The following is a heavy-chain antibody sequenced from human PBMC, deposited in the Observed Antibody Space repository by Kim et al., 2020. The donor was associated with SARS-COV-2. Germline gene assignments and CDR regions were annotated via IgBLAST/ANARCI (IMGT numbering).Heavy chain of an antibody. CDR2: IYYSGST. D-gene: IGHD3-10*01. Sequence: SETLSLTFTVSGGSISSSSYYWGWIRQPPGKGLEWIGSIYYSGSTYYNPSLKSRVTISVDTSKNQFSLKLSSVTAADTAVYYCARQWGSITMVRGVIQYFQHWGQGTLVTVSS. V-gene: IGHV4-39*01. CDR1: GGSISSSSYY. CDR3: ARQWGSITMVRGVIQYFQH. J-gene: IGHJ1*01.